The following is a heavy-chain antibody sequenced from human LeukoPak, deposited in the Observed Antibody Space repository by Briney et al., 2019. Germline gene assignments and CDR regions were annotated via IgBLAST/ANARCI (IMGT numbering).Heavy chain of an antibody. CDR2: ISYDGSNK. CDR3: AKGGDYLYNWFDP. V-gene: IGHV3-30-3*01. CDR1: GFTFSSYA. D-gene: IGHD3-10*01. J-gene: IGHJ5*02. Sequence: GGSLRLSCAASGFTFSSYAMHWVRQAPGKGLEWVAVISYDGSNKYYADSVKGRFTISRDNSKNTLYLQMNSLRAEDTAVYYCAKGGDYLYNWFDPWGQGTLVTVSS.